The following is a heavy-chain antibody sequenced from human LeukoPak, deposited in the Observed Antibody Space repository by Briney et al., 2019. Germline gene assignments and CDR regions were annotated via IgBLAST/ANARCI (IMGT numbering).Heavy chain of an antibody. CDR1: GGSISSYY. Sequence: SETLSLTCTVSGGSISSYYWSWIQQPPGKGLEWIGYIYTSGSTNYNPSLKSRVTISVDTSKNQFSLKLSSVTAADTAVYYCARGVVVAGYFDYWGQGTLVTVSS. J-gene: IGHJ4*02. V-gene: IGHV4-4*09. D-gene: IGHD2-15*01. CDR3: ARGVVVAGYFDY. CDR2: IYTSGST.